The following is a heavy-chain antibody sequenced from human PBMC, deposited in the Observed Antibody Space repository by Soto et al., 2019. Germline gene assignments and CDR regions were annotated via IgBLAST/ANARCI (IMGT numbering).Heavy chain of an antibody. D-gene: IGHD5-12*01. Sequence: EVQLVESGGGLVQPGGSLRVSCVVSGFSFSSYWMSWVRQAPGKGLEWVANIKQDGSEKTYVDSVKGRFTISRDNAKNTLHLQMKSLRDEDTAVYYCARGAWEERLRQYYYYGMDVWGQGTTVTVSS. CDR2: IKQDGSEK. J-gene: IGHJ6*02. CDR3: ARGAWEERLRQYYYYGMDV. V-gene: IGHV3-7*01. CDR1: GFSFSSYW.